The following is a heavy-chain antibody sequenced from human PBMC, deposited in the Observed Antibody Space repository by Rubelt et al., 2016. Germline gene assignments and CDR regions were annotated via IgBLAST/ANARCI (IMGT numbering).Heavy chain of an antibody. CDR3: ARHRYDFWSGFFSGY. Sequence: EVQLLESGGGLVQPGGSLRLSCAASGFTFSSYAMSWVRQAPGKGLEWVSAISGGGGSTYYADSVKGRFTISRDNSKNTLCLQMNSLRAEDTAVYYCARHRYDFWSGFFSGYWGQGTLVTVSS. CDR2: ISGGGGST. V-gene: IGHV3-23*01. D-gene: IGHD3-3*01. J-gene: IGHJ4*02. CDR1: GFTFSSYA.